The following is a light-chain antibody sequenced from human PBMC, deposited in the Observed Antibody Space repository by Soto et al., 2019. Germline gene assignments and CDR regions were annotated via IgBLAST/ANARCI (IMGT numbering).Light chain of an antibody. V-gene: IGKV3-15*01. CDR3: QQYNNWPLT. CDR1: HSVSSN. J-gene: IGKJ4*01. CDR2: GAS. Sequence: EIVMTQSPATLSVSPGERATLSCRASHSVSSNLDWYQQKPGQAPRLLIYGASTRATGIPARLSGSESETDFTLTISSLQSEDFALYYCQQYNNWPLTFGGGTKLEIK.